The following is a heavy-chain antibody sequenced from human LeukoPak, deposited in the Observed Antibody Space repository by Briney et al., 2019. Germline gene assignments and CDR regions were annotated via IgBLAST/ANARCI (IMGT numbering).Heavy chain of an antibody. V-gene: IGHV3-23*01. CDR2: ISGSGGST. CDR1: GFTFGSYA. CDR3: GKADRIFGMVIAFDY. J-gene: IGHJ4*02. Sequence: GGSLRLSCAASGFTFGSYAMSWVRQAPGKGLEWVSTISGSGGSTYYADSVKGRFIISRDNSKNTLYLQMNSLRAEDTAVYYCGKADRIFGMVIAFDYWGQGTLVTASS. D-gene: IGHD3-3*01.